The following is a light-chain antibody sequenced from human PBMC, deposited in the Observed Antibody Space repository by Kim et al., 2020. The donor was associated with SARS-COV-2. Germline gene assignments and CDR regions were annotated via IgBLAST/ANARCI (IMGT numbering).Light chain of an antibody. Sequence: ATVKLTCTPRSGNSSYAIAWHQQQPEKGPRYLMKLNSDGSHSKGDGIPDRFSGSSSGAERYLTISSLQSEDEADYYCQTWGTGIRVFGGGTQLTVL. CDR1: SGNSSYA. CDR2: LNSDGSH. CDR3: QTWGTGIRV. J-gene: IGLJ2*01. V-gene: IGLV4-69*01.